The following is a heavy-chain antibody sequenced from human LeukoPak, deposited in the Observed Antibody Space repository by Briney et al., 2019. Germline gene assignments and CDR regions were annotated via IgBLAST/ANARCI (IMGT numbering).Heavy chain of an antibody. CDR2: IYYTGST. D-gene: IGHD6-19*01. J-gene: IGHJ4*02. CDR3: VRQKQGLILGPYLFDS. Sequence: KSSETLSLTCTVSGGSITSSSYYWGWIRQPPGKGLEWIGTIYYTGSTYYSPSLQSRVSISVDTSRDQSALRLSSVTAADTAVYYCVRQKQGLILGPYLFDSWGQGAQVTVSS. CDR1: GGSITSSSYY. V-gene: IGHV4-39*01.